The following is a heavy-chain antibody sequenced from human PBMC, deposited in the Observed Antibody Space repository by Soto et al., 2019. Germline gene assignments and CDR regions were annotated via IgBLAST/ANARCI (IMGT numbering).Heavy chain of an antibody. J-gene: IGHJ6*03. CDR2: ISAYNGNT. D-gene: IGHD2-15*01. CDR1: GYTFTSYG. V-gene: IGHV1-18*01. Sequence: QVPLVQSGAEVKKPGASVKVSCKASGYTFTSYGISWVRQAPGQGLEWMGWISAYNGNTNYAQKLQGRVTMTTDTPTSTAYVELRGLRSDDTAVYYCARAVGSWPYYYYMDVWGKGTTVTVSS. CDR3: ARAVGSWPYYYYMDV.